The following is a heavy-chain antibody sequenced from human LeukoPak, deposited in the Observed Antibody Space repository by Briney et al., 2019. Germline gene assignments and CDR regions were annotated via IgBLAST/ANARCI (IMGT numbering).Heavy chain of an antibody. CDR2: ISASDIT. CDR1: RFTFSSYA. Sequence: GGSLRLSCAASRFTFSSYAMTWVRQAPGKGLEWVSIISASDITNFADSVKGRFTISRDNSKNTLYLQMNSLRDEDAAVYYCPKDCGSESGEYFEYWGQGTLVTVSS. D-gene: IGHD3-10*01. CDR3: PKDCGSESGEYFEY. V-gene: IGHV3-23*01. J-gene: IGHJ4*02.